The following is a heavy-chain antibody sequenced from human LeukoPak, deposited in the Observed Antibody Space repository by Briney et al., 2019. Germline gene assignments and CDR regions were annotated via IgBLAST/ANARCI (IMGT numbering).Heavy chain of an antibody. V-gene: IGHV1-18*01. D-gene: IGHD3-3*01. CDR2: ISAYNGNT. CDR3: ARVKTDLNDFWSGITLMEYYYYMDV. CDR1: GCTFTSYA. Sequence: GASVKVPCKASGCTFTSYAMNWVRQAPGQGLEWMGWISAYNGNTNYAQKLQGRVTMTTDTSTSTAYMELRSLRSDDTAVYYCARVKTDLNDFWSGITLMEYYYYMDVWGKGTTVTVSS. J-gene: IGHJ6*03.